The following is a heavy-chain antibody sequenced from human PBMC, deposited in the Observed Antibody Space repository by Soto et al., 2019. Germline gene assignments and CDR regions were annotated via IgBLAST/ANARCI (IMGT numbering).Heavy chain of an antibody. CDR2: IDPNSGGT. D-gene: IGHD5-12*01. CDR3: ARDLGAPGKVAPYYYYGMDV. V-gene: IGHV1-2*04. Sequence: GASVKVSCKASGYTFTGYYMHWVRQAPGRGLEWMGWIDPNSGGTNYAQKFQAWVTMTRDTSISTAYMELSRLKSDDTAAYYCARDLGAPGKVAPYYYYGMDVWGQGTTVTVSS. J-gene: IGHJ6*02. CDR1: GYTFTGYY.